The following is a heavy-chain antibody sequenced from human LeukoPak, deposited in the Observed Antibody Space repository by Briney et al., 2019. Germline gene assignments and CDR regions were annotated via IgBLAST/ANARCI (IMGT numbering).Heavy chain of an antibody. V-gene: IGHV3-20*04. Sequence: GGSLRLSCAASGFTFSSYSMNWVRQAPGKGLEWVSGIKWDGGRTGYADSVKGRFTISRDNAKNSVYLQMNSLRAEDTALYYCARRRDLYSGSYYPFDYWGQGTLVTVSS. CDR1: GFTFSSYS. J-gene: IGHJ4*02. CDR2: IKWDGGRT. D-gene: IGHD1-26*01. CDR3: ARRRDLYSGSYYPFDY.